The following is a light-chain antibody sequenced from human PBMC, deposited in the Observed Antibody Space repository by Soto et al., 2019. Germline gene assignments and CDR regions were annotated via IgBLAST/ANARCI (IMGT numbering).Light chain of an antibody. CDR3: QHYNNYLLT. Sequence: DIQMPQYPSTLAASVGDRVIITCRASQTISSWLAWYQQKPGKDPKLLIYEASSLESGVPSRFSGSGSGTEYTLTISSLQPDDFATYYCQHYNNYLLTFGGGTKVEIK. V-gene: IGKV1-5*03. J-gene: IGKJ4*01. CDR1: QTISSW. CDR2: EAS.